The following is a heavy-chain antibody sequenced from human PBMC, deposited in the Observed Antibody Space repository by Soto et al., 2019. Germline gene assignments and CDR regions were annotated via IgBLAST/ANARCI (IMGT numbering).Heavy chain of an antibody. Sequence: QVQLQESGPGLVKPSGTLSLTCAVSSGSISSSNWWSWVRQPPGKGLEWIGEIYHSGSTNYNPSLNSRVTISVAKSKDQFSLKLSSGTAADTAVYYCARGKYYDYIWGSYRRRGGDYFDYWGQGTLVTVSS. CDR3: ARGKYYDYIWGSYRRRGGDYFDY. D-gene: IGHD3-16*02. J-gene: IGHJ4*02. V-gene: IGHV4-4*02. CDR2: IYHSGST. CDR1: SGSISSSNW.